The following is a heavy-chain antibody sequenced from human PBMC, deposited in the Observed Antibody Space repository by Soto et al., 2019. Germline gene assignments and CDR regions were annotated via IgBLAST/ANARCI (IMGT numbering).Heavy chain of an antibody. D-gene: IGHD5-12*01. Sequence: ASVKVSCKASGYTFTGYYMHWVRQAPGQGLEWMGWISAYNGNTNYAQKLQGRVTMTTDTSTSTAYMELRSLRSDDTAVYYCARDGGYAIDYWGQGTLVTVSS. J-gene: IGHJ4*02. CDR1: GYTFTGYY. CDR2: ISAYNGNT. CDR3: ARDGGYAIDY. V-gene: IGHV1-18*04.